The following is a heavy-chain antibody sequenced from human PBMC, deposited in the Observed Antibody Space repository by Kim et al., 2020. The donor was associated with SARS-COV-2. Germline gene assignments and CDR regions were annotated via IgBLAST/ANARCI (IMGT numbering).Heavy chain of an antibody. J-gene: IGHJ4*02. CDR1: GCSISSYY. D-gene: IGHD6-19*01. CDR3: VRVTGGSGWYLDY. V-gene: IGHV4-59*08. Sequence: SETLSLTCTVSGCSISSYYWGWIRQPPGKGLEWIGYISYDGSTQYNPTLKSRVTISVDTSKNQFSMILSSVTAADTAVYYCVRVTGGSGWYLDYWGQGTLVTVSS. CDR2: ISYDGST.